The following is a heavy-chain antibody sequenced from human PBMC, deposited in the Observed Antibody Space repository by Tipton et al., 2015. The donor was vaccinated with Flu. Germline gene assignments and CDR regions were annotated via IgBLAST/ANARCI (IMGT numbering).Heavy chain of an antibody. CDR2: IYYSGST. V-gene: IGHV4-59*08. CDR1: GGSISSYY. D-gene: IGHD6-19*01. CDR3: ARREGSSGWFGMDV. Sequence: LRLSCTVSGGSISSYYWSWIRQPPGKGLEWIGYIYYSGSTNYNPSLKSRVTISVDTSKNQLSLKLSSDTAADTAVYYCARREGSSGWFGMDVWGQGTTVTVSS. J-gene: IGHJ6*02.